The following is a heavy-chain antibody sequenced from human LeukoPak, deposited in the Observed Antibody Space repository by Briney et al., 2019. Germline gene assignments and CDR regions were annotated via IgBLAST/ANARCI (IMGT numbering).Heavy chain of an antibody. D-gene: IGHD1-26*01. V-gene: IGHV3-33*01. CDR3: ATSPGAPGDY. J-gene: IGHJ4*02. CDR1: GFTFSSYC. Sequence: PGSSLRLSRAASGFTFSSYCIRWVRQAPGKGRGWVAVIWYDGSNKYYADSVKGRFTISRDNSKNTLYLQMNSLRAEDTAVYYCATSPGAPGDYWGQGTLVTVSS. CDR2: IWYDGSNK.